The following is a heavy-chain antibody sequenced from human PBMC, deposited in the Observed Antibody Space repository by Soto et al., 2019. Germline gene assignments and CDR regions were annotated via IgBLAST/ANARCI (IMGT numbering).Heavy chain of an antibody. CDR2: IYYSGLT. CDR1: GVSITTYY. Sequence: QVQLQESGPGLVKPSETLSLTCTVSGVSITTYYWSWIRQPPGKGLEWIGYIYYSGLTNYNPSLKSRVTMSVDTSKNQFSLKLSSVTAADTAVYYCARDTQGDYWGQGTLVTVSS. V-gene: IGHV4-59*01. CDR3: ARDTQGDY. J-gene: IGHJ4*02.